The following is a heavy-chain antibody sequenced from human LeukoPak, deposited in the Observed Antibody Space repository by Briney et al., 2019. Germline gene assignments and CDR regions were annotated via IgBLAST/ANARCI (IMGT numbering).Heavy chain of an antibody. V-gene: IGHV1-18*01. D-gene: IGHD5-12*01. CDR1: GGTFSSYA. CDR2: ISTYNGNT. Sequence: ASVTVSCKASGGTFSSYAISWVRQAPGQGLEWMGWISTYNGNTNYAQNLQGRVTMTTDTSTSTAYMELRSLTSDDTAVYYCARARSGAVARIYNWFDPWGQGTLVTVSS. J-gene: IGHJ5*02. CDR3: ARARSGAVARIYNWFDP.